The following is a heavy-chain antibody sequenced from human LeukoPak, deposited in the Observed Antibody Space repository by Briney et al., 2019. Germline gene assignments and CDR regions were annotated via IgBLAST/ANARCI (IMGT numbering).Heavy chain of an antibody. CDR3: VRGYSYLNYYYYMDV. CDR2: IIPIFGTA. D-gene: IGHD5-18*01. CDR1: GGTFSSYA. V-gene: IGHV1-69*13. J-gene: IGHJ6*03. Sequence: SVMVSCKASGGTFSSYAISWVRQAPGQGLEWMGGIIPIFGTANYAQKFQGRVTITADESTSTAYMELSSLRSEDTAVYYCVRGYSYLNYYYYMDVWGKGTTVTISS.